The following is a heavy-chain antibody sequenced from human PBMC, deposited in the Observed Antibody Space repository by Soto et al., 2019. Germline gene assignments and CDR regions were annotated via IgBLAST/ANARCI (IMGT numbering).Heavy chain of an antibody. V-gene: IGHV1-18*04. J-gene: IGHJ4*02. CDR1: GYIFSTYS. D-gene: IGHD2-2*01. CDR2: INTYNGKT. Sequence: QVQLVQSGAEVKKPGASVKVSCKTSGYIFSTYSIAWVRQAPGQGLEWMGWINTYNGKTHYAQKFQGRVSVTAEPSTGTVYMELRSLTSDDTAVYCCARGPQTSDFWGQGTLVTVSS. CDR3: ARGPQTSDF.